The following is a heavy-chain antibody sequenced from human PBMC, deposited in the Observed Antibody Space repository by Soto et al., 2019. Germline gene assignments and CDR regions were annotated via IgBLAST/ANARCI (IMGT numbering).Heavy chain of an antibody. CDR3: ARDRDSSSCGLWNSWWFDP. Sequence: QVQLVQSGAEVKKPGSSVKVSCKASGGTFSSYAISWVRQAPGQGLEWMGGIIPIFGTANYAQKFQGRVTITADESTSTAYMELSSLRAEDTAVYYCARDRDSSSCGLWNSWWFDPWGQGTLVTVSS. D-gene: IGHD6-6*01. CDR2: IIPIFGTA. J-gene: IGHJ5*02. CDR1: GGTFSSYA. V-gene: IGHV1-69*01.